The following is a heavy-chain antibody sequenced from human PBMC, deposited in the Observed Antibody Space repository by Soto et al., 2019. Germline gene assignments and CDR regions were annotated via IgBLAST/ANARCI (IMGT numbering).Heavy chain of an antibody. V-gene: IGHV3-43*01. J-gene: IGHJ4*02. CDR2: ISWDGGST. CDR1: GFTFDDYT. Sequence: GGSLRLSCAASGFTFDDYTMHWVRQAPGKGLEWVSLISWDGGSTYYADSLKGRFTISRDNSKNSLYLHMNSLRTEDTAFYYCAIDIGGQNSYFDYWGQGTLVTVSS. CDR3: AIDIGGQNSYFDY.